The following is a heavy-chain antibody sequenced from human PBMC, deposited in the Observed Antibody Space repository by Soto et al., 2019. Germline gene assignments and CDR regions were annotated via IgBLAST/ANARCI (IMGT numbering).Heavy chain of an antibody. CDR1: GFTLSSYW. J-gene: IGHJ3*02. CDR2: IKQDGSEK. D-gene: IGHD2-2*01. CDR3: ARVSRGAFDI. Sequence: GGSLRLSCAASGFTLSSYWMSWVRQAPGKGLEWVANIKQDGSEKYYVDSVKGRFTISRDNAKNSLYLQMNSLRAEDTAVYYCARVSRGAFDIWGQGTMVTVSS. V-gene: IGHV3-7*01.